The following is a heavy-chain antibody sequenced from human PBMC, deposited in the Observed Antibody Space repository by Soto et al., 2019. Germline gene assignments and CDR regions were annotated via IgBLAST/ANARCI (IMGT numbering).Heavy chain of an antibody. Sequence: SETLSLTCTVSGGSISSYYWSWIRQPPGKGLEWIGYIYYSGSTYYNPSLKSRVTISVDTSKNQFSLKLSSVTAADTAVYYCARPPGITTGGAFDIWGQGTMVTVSS. CDR1: GGSISSYY. CDR3: ARPPGITTGGAFDI. D-gene: IGHD1-1*01. CDR2: IYYSGST. J-gene: IGHJ3*02. V-gene: IGHV4-59*04.